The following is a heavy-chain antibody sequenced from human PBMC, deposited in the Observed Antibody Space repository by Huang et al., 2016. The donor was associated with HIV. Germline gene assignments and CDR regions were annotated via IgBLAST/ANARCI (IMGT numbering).Heavy chain of an antibody. CDR2: IIPIFGTA. D-gene: IGHD5-18*01. J-gene: IGHJ5*02. Sequence: QFLLVQSGAEVRKPGPSVKVPCPVFGGTFSGYASSWGRQAPGQGLGWMGGIIPIFGTANYTHKFQGRVTITVDESTNTGYMELTRLTSEDTAVYYCARTAYSYGFRQGYNWFDPWGQGTPVTVSS. CDR1: GGTFSGYA. V-gene: IGHV1-69*13. CDR3: ARTAYSYGFRQGYNWFDP.